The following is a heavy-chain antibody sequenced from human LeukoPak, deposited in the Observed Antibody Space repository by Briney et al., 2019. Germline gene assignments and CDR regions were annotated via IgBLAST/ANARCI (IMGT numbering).Heavy chain of an antibody. CDR2: ILYDGSNK. Sequence: PGGSLRLSCAASGFTFSNYGMHWVRQAPGKGLQWVALILYDGSNKYYADSVKGRFTISRDNSKNTLYLQMNSLRAEDTAVYYCAKGFAAAMDGMDVWGKGTTVTVSS. CDR3: AKGFAAAMDGMDV. CDR1: GFTFSNYG. V-gene: IGHV3-30*18. D-gene: IGHD5-18*01. J-gene: IGHJ6*04.